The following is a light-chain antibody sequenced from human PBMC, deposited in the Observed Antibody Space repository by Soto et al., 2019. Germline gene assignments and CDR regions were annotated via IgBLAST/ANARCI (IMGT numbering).Light chain of an antibody. V-gene: IGKV1-5*01. CDR3: QQYNYFWA. Sequence: STLSASVGDRVTITCRASQSISSWLAWYQQKPGKAPKLLIYDASNLESGVPSRFSGGGSGTEFSLTISSLQPDDFATYYCQQYNYFWAFGQGTKVDIK. CDR1: QSISSW. CDR2: DAS. J-gene: IGKJ1*01.